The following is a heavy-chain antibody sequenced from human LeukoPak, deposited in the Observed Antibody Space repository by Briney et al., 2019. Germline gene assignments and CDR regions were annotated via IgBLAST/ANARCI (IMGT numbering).Heavy chain of an antibody. Sequence: GESLKISCTGSGYSFTSYWIGWVRQMPGKGLEWMGIIYPGDSDTTYSPSFQGQVTISADKSISTAYLQWSSLKASDTAMYYCARQAWGDSSGLDYWGQGTLVTVSS. J-gene: IGHJ4*02. CDR1: GYSFTSYW. CDR2: IYPGDSDT. D-gene: IGHD3-22*01. V-gene: IGHV5-51*01. CDR3: ARQAWGDSSGLDY.